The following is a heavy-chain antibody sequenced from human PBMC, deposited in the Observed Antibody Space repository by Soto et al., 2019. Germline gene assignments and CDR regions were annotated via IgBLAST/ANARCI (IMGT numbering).Heavy chain of an antibody. CDR2: IVVGSGNT. V-gene: IGHV1-58*01. D-gene: IGHD6-19*01. J-gene: IGHJ3*02. CDR1: GFTFTSSA. CDR3: AAEGLGDSSGWYDAFDI. Sequence: SVKVSCKASGFTFTSSAVQWVRQARGQRLEWIGWIVVGSGNTNYAQKFQERVTITRDMSTSTAYMELSSLRSEDTAVYYCAAEGLGDSSGWYDAFDIWGQGTMVTVSS.